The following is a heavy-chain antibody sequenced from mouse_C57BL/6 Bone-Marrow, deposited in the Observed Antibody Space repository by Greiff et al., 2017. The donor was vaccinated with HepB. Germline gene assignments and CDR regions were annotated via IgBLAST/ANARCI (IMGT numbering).Heavy chain of an antibody. V-gene: IGHV3-6*01. J-gene: IGHJ4*01. D-gene: IGHD2-1*01. CDR1: GYSITSGYY. CDR3: AREGKGAMDY. Sequence: ESGPGLVKPSQSLSLTCSVTGYSITSGYYWNWIRQFPGNKLEWMGYISYDGSNNYNPSLKNRISITRDTSKNQFFLKLNSVTTEDTATYYCAREGKGAMDYWGQGTSVTVSS. CDR2: ISYDGSN.